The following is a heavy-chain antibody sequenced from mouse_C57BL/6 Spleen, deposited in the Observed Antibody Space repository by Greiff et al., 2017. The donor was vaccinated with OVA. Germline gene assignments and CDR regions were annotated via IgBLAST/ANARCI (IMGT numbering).Heavy chain of an antibody. Sequence: EVQLVESGPGLVKPSQSLSLTCSVTGYSITSGYYWNWIRQFPGNKLEWMGYISYDGSNNYNPSLKNRISITRDTSKNQFFLKLNSVTTEDTATYYCARNYGSGYDWYFDVWGTGTTVTVSS. J-gene: IGHJ1*03. CDR3: ARNYGSGYDWYFDV. CDR1: GYSITSGYY. V-gene: IGHV3-6*01. CDR2: ISYDGSN. D-gene: IGHD1-1*01.